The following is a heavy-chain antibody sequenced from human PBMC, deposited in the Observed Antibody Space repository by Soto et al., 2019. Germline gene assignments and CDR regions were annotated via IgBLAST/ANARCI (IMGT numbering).Heavy chain of an antibody. CDR3: AKDRGWSSADLDY. V-gene: IGHV3-30*18. CDR2: ISYDGSNK. J-gene: IGHJ4*02. Sequence: QVQLVESGGGVVQPGRSLRLSCAASGFTFSSFGMHWVRQAPGKGLEWVALISYDGSNKYYADSVKGRFTISRDKSKNTLYLQMNSLRAEDTAVYYCAKDRGWSSADLDYWGQGTLVTVSP. CDR1: GFTFSSFG. D-gene: IGHD6-19*01.